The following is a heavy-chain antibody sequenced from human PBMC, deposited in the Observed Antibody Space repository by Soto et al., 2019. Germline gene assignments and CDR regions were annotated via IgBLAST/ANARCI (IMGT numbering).Heavy chain of an antibody. J-gene: IGHJ5*02. CDR1: GGTFSSYA. Sequence: QVQLVQSGAEVKKPGSSVKVSCKASGGTFSSYAISWVRQAPGQGLEWMGGIIPIFGTANYAQKFHGRVTITADESTSTAYMELSSLRSEDTAVYYCASTPLAARHNWFDPWGQGTLVTVSS. CDR2: IIPIFGTA. D-gene: IGHD6-6*01. CDR3: ASTPLAARHNWFDP. V-gene: IGHV1-69*01.